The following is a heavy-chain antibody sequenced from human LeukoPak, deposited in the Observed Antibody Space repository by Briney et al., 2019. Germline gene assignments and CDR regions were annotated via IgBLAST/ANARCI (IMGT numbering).Heavy chain of an antibody. V-gene: IGHV3-11*06. CDR2: ISSTSTYT. J-gene: IGHJ5*01. D-gene: IGHD6-19*01. CDR1: GFTFSDYY. CDR3: AREYRFSGGWYTWFDS. Sequence: GGSLRLSCAASGFTFSDYYMSWIRQAPGKGLEWVSYISSTSTYTNYADSVKGRFTIPRDNAKNSLYLQMSSLRAEDTSVYYCAREYRFSGGWYTWFDSWGQGTLVTVSS.